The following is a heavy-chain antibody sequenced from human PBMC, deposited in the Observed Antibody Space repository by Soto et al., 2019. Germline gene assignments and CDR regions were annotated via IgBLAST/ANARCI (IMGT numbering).Heavy chain of an antibody. V-gene: IGHV3-43*01. CDR3: AKDIGPGGYSSSSSYVYGMDV. D-gene: IGHD6-6*01. Sequence: EVQLVESGGVVVQPGGSLRLSCAASGFTFDDYTMHWVRQAPGKGLEWVSLISWDGGSTYYADSVKGRFTISRDNSKNSLYLQMNILRTEDTALYYCAKDIGPGGYSSSSSYVYGMDVWGQGTTVTVSS. J-gene: IGHJ6*02. CDR1: GFTFDDYT. CDR2: ISWDGGST.